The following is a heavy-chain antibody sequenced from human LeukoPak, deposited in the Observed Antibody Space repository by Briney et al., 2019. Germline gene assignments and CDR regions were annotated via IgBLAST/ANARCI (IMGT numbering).Heavy chain of an antibody. V-gene: IGHV3-33*08. J-gene: IGHJ4*02. CDR3: ARDPYHHYADY. Sequence: GGSLRLSCAASGFTFSNCEMNWVRQAPGKGLEWVAVIWYDGSKKYYADSVKGRFTISRDNSKTTVYLQMDSLRVEDTAVYYCARDPYHHYADYWGQETLVTVSS. D-gene: IGHD2-2*01. CDR2: IWYDGSKK. CDR1: GFTFSNCE.